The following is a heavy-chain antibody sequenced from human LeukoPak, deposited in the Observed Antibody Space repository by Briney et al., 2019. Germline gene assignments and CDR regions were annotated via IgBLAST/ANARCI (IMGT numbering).Heavy chain of an antibody. J-gene: IGHJ4*02. CDR1: GFTFSSYG. Sequence: GGSLRLSCAASGFTFSSYGMSWVRQAPGKGLEWVSGISGSGGSTYYADSVKGRFTISRDNSKNTLYLQMNSLRAEDTAVYYCARGTSNYYNVLDYWGQGTLVTVSS. V-gene: IGHV3-23*01. CDR3: ARGTSNYYNVLDY. CDR2: ISGSGGST. D-gene: IGHD3-10*01.